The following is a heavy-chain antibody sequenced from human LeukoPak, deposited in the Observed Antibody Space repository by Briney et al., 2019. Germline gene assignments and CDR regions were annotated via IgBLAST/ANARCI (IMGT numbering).Heavy chain of an antibody. D-gene: IGHD3-10*01. J-gene: IGHJ5*02. Sequence: PSGTLSLTCAVSGGSISSSNWWSWVRQPPGKGLGWIGEIYRSGSTNYNPSLKSRVTISVDKSKNQFSLKLSSVTAADTAVYYCARYYGSGSYIWFDPWGQGTLVTVSS. CDR2: IYRSGST. V-gene: IGHV4-4*02. CDR3: ARYYGSGSYIWFDP. CDR1: GGSISSSNW.